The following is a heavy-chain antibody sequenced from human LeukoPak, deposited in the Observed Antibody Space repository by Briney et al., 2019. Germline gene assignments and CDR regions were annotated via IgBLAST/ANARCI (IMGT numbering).Heavy chain of an antibody. D-gene: IGHD1-26*01. CDR1: GDSMHSYY. V-gene: IGHV4-4*07. Sequence: SETLSLTCTVSGDSMHSYYWTWIRQSPEKGLEWIGRAYSGVNAYYNPSLQSRVTISADKSNNQFSLDLTSVTAADTALYYCAREKSGTLTRAYYYIDVWGKGITGTVSS. CDR2: AYSGVNA. J-gene: IGHJ6*03. CDR3: AREKSGTLTRAYYYIDV.